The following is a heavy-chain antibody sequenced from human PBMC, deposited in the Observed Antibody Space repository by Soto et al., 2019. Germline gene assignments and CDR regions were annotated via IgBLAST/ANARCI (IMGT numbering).Heavy chain of an antibody. Sequence: PGGSLRLSCAASGFTFSSYGMHWVRQAPGKGLEWVAVISYDGSNKYYADSVKGRFTISRDNSKNTLYLQMNSLRAEDTAVYYCAKDLDYLGYYYYGMDVWGQGTLVTVSS. CDR3: AKDLDYLGYYYYGMDV. V-gene: IGHV3-30*18. D-gene: IGHD4-17*01. CDR2: ISYDGSNK. J-gene: IGHJ6*02. CDR1: GFTFSSYG.